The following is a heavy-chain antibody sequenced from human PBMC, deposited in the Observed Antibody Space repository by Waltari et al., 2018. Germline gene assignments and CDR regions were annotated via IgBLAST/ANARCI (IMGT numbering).Heavy chain of an antibody. CDR1: GDSISSSSYY. Sequence: QLHLQESGPGLVKPSETLFLTCTVSGDSISSSSYYWGWIRQPPGKGPQWIGSLYYSGITYYNPSLESRVSMSVDTSKNQLSLMLSAVTVADTAVYYCARDRIPATFRCWFDSWGPGTLVTVSS. J-gene: IGHJ5*01. V-gene: IGHV4-39*07. CDR2: LYYSGIT. CDR3: ARDRIPATFRCWFDS. D-gene: IGHD2-2*01.